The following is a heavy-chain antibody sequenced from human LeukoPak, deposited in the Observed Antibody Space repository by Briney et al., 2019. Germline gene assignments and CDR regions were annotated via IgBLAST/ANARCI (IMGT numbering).Heavy chain of an antibody. CDR1: GYSFTTSLYT. Sequence: ASVKVSCKTSGYSFTTSLYTIHWMRQVPGHRPEWMGYINAGTSNTKYSQKFQGRVTITADTSATTVYMELSSLTSEDTAVYYCTRDSDTTGWSWVHWGQGTQVTVSS. D-gene: IGHD6-19*01. CDR2: INAGTSNT. V-gene: IGHV1-3*01. J-gene: IGHJ4*02. CDR3: TRDSDTTGWSWVH.